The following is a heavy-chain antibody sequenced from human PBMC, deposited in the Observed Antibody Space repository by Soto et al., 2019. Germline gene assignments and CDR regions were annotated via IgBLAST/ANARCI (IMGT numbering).Heavy chain of an antibody. CDR1: GFTFSSYA. D-gene: IGHD2-15*01. V-gene: IGHV3-23*01. CDR2: ISGSGGST. J-gene: IGHJ4*02. Sequence: GGSLRLSCAASGFTFSSYAMSWVRQAPGKGLEWVSAISGSGGSTYYADSVKGRFTISRDNSKNTLSLQMNSLRAEDTAVYYCTKANRYCSGANCFTFDYWGLGNLVTVSS. CDR3: TKANRYCSGANCFTFDY.